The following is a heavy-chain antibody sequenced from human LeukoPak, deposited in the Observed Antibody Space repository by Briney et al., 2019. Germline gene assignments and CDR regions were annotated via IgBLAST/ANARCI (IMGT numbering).Heavy chain of an antibody. CDR3: AKVGSGYAYYYYMDV. CDR2: ISGSGGST. D-gene: IGHD5-12*01. Sequence: GGSLRLSCTASGFTFGDYAMSWVRQAPGKGLEWVSAISGSGGSTYYADSVKGRFTISRDNSKNTLYLQMNSLRAEDTAVYYCAKVGSGYAYYYYMDVWGKGTTVTISS. CDR1: GFTFGDYA. V-gene: IGHV3-23*01. J-gene: IGHJ6*03.